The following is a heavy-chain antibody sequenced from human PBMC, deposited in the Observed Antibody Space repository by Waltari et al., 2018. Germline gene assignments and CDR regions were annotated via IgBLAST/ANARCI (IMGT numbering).Heavy chain of an antibody. J-gene: IGHJ3*01. CDR1: GVSITSNRHY. CDR2: VSYSGTT. V-gene: IGHV4-39*01. D-gene: IGHD5-12*01. Sequence: QPQLQESGPRLVRPSETLSLICRVSGVSITSNRHYWAWIRQSPGQGLELIGTVSYSGTTYISPSLKSRVSVSRDTSKNQVALILGSVTAADMAVYYWATYIGASVGTAAFDVWGQGTMVTVSS. CDR3: ATYIGASVGTAAFDV.